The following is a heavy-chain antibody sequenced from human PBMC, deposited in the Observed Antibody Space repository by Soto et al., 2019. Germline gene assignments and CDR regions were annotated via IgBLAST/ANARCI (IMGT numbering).Heavy chain of an antibody. Sequence: QVQLQQWGSGLLKPSETLSLTCAIYGGSFSDYYWHWIRQSPGKGLEWIGEIHLSGRVNFTPSLKSRTSLSMDRARNQFFLALRAVTAADTAVYFCARTPTRGASEWLGPWGRGHLVTVSS. V-gene: IGHV4-34*01. CDR3: ARTPTRGASEWLGP. CDR2: IHLSGRV. CDR1: GGSFSDYY. J-gene: IGHJ5*02. D-gene: IGHD1-26*01.